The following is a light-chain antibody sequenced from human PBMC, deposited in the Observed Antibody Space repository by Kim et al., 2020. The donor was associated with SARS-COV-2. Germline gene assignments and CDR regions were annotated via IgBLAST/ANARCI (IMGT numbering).Light chain of an antibody. Sequence: GQSITIFCTGTNNDVGGYNYVSWYQQHPGKAPKLSIYDVKRRPSGVYDRFSGSKSGYRASLTISGLQPEDEAEYYCSSYTATTTSVFGAGTKVTVL. CDR3: SSYTATTTSV. CDR2: DVK. CDR1: NNDVGGYNY. J-gene: IGLJ1*01. V-gene: IGLV2-14*03.